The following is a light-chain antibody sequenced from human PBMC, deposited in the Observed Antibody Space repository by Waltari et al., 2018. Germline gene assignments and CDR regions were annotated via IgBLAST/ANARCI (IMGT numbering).Light chain of an antibody. J-gene: IGLJ1*01. CDR3: AAWDDSLNGLYV. V-gene: IGLV1-44*01. CDR1: SSNIGSNT. CDR2: SNN. Sequence: QSVLTQPPSASGTPGQRVTISCSGSSSNIGSNTVTWYQQLPGTAPKLLIYSNNQRPSGVPDRFSGSKSGTSASLAISWLQSEDEADYYCAAWDDSLNGLYVFGTGTKVTVL.